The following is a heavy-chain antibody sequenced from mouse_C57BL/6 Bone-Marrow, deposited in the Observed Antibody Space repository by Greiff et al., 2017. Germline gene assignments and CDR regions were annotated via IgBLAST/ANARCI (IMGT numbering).Heavy chain of an antibody. D-gene: IGHD1-1*01. J-gene: IGHJ4*01. CDR2: IDPSDSDT. CDR3: ARDYGRSYGCAMGD. Sequence: VQLQQPGAELVRPGSSVKLSCKASGYTFTGYWMHWVKQRPIQGLEWIGNIDPSDSDTNYNQKFKDKATVTVDKSSSTAYMPPSSLTSEDSAVDDCARDYGRSYGCAMGDWGQGTSVTVSS. V-gene: IGHV1-52*01. CDR1: GYTFTGYW.